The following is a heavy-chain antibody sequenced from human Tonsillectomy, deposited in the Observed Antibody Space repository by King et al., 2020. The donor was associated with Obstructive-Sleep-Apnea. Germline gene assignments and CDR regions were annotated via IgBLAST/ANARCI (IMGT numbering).Heavy chain of an antibody. D-gene: IGHD3-3*01. V-gene: IGHV3-23*04. CDR2: ISGSGGGT. Sequence: VQLVESGGGLVQPGGSLRLSCAASGVTFSSYAMNSVRQAPGKGLEWVSAISGSGGGTYYADSVKGRFTISRDNSTNTLYLQMNSLRAEDTAVYYCAKDLDSDFWSGYSDYWGQGTLVTVSS. J-gene: IGHJ4*02. CDR3: AKDLDSDFWSGYSDY. CDR1: GVTFSSYA.